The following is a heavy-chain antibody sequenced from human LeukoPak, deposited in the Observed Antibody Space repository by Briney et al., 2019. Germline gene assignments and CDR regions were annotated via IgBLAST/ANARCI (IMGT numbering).Heavy chain of an antibody. CDR3: ARIRDLTKFRRTYGMDV. J-gene: IGHJ6*02. CDR1: GGSFSGYY. CDR2: INHSGST. V-gene: IGHV4-34*01. D-gene: IGHD3-10*01. Sequence: PSETLSLTCAVYGGSFSGYYWRWIRQPPGKGLEWIGEINHSGSTNYNPSLKSRVTTSVDTSKNQFSLKLSSVTAADTTVYYCARIRDLTKFRRTYGMDVWGQGTTVTVSS.